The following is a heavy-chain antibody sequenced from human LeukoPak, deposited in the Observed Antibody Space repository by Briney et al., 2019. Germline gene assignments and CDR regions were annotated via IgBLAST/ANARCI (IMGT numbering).Heavy chain of an antibody. Sequence: GGSLRLSCAASGFTFSTYAISWVRLAPGKGLEWVSGISGSGGSTYYADSVKGRFTSSRDNSNNTLYVQMNSLRVEDTAVYYCAKSGGLSGSGRLAMDVWSQGTTVTVSS. CDR3: AKSGGLSGSGRLAMDV. CDR1: GFTFSTYA. D-gene: IGHD3-10*01. V-gene: IGHV3-23*01. CDR2: ISGSGGST. J-gene: IGHJ6*02.